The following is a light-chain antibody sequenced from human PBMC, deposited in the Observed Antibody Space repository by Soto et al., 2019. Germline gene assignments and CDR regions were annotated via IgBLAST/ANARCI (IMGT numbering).Light chain of an antibody. CDR1: QSVSSNY. J-gene: IGKJ5*01. CDR2: GAF. CDR3: QQRSNWRIT. V-gene: IGKV3D-20*02. Sequence: EIVLTQSPGTLSLSPGERATFSCRASQSVSSNYLAWYQQKPGQAPRLLIYGAFKRATGIPDRFSGSGSGTDFTLTISSLEPEDFAVYYCQQRSNWRITFGQGTRLEIK.